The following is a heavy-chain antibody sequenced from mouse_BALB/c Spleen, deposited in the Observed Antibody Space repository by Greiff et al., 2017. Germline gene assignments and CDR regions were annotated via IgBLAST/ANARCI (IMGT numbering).Heavy chain of an antibody. D-gene: IGHD2-14*01. Sequence: QVQLKQPGAELVKPGASVKLSCKASGYTFTSYWMHWVKQRPGQGLEWIGEINPSNGRTNYNEKFKSKATLTVDKSSSTAYMQLSSLTSEDSAVYYCARRVYDRGGYWGQGTTLTVSA. CDR3: ARRVYDRGGY. CDR1: GYTFTSYW. CDR2: INPSNGRT. V-gene: IGHV1S81*02. J-gene: IGHJ2*01.